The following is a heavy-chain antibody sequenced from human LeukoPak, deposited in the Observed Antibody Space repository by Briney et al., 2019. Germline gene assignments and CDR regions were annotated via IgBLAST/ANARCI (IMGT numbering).Heavy chain of an antibody. CDR3: AKDRVYPYYYYMDV. D-gene: IGHD2-8*01. CDR1: GFTFSSYG. CDR2: IRYDGSNK. Sequence: PGGSLRLSCAASGFTFSSYGMHWVRQAPRKGLEWVAFIRYDGSNKYYADSVKGRFTISRDNSKNTLYLQMNSLRAEDTAVYYCAKDRVYPYYYYMDVWGKGTTVTVSS. V-gene: IGHV3-30*02. J-gene: IGHJ6*03.